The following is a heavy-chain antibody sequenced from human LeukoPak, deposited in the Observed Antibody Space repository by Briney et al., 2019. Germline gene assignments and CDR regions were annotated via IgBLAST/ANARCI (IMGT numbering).Heavy chain of an antibody. CDR3: ARPTMVRGQEFDY. CDR2: ISAYNGNT. Sequence: GASVKVSCKASGYTFTSYGISWVRQAPGQGLEWMGWISAYNGNTNYAQKLQGRVTMTRDTSISTAYMELSRLRSDDTAVYYCARPTMVRGQEFDYWGQGTLVTVSS. D-gene: IGHD3-10*01. V-gene: IGHV1-18*01. J-gene: IGHJ4*02. CDR1: GYTFTSYG.